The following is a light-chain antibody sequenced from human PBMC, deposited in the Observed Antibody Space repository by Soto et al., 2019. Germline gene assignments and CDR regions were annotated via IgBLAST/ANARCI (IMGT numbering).Light chain of an antibody. CDR1: SSNIGANY. J-gene: IGLJ2*01. CDR2: ETS. CDR3: ATWDSSLRVVV. V-gene: IGLV1-51*02. Sequence: QSVFTQPPSVSAAPGQKGTISCSGTSSNIGANYVSWYQQFPGTPPTLLIYETSQRPSGIPGRFSASKSGTSGTLDITGLQTGDEADYFCATWDSSLRVVVFGGGTKVTVL.